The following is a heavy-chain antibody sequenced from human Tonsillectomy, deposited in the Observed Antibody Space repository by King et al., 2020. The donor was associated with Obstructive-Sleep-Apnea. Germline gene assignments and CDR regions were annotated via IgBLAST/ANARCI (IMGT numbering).Heavy chain of an antibody. Sequence: QLQESGPGLVKPSETLSLTCTVSGGSISSYYWSWIRQPPGKGLEWIGYIYYSGSTNYNPSLNSRDTISVDTSKNQFSLRLSSVTAADTAVFYCARGGGSPPFDYWGQGTLVTVSS. V-gene: IGHV4-59*01. CDR1: GGSISSYY. CDR2: IYYSGST. D-gene: IGHD1-26*01. CDR3: ARGGGSPPFDY. J-gene: IGHJ4*02.